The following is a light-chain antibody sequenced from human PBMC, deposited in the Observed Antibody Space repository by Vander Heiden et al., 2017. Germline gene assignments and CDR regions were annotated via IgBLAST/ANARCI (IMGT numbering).Light chain of an antibody. V-gene: IGKV1-33*01. Sequence: DIQVTQSPSSLSASEGDRVTITCQASQDITKYISWFQQKPGKAPQLLIYDTSKLERGVPSRFSGSGSGSDFTFSISKVQPADIATYYWQQDDDLPWTFGQGTKVELK. J-gene: IGKJ1*01. CDR1: QDITKY. CDR2: DTS. CDR3: QQDDDLPWT.